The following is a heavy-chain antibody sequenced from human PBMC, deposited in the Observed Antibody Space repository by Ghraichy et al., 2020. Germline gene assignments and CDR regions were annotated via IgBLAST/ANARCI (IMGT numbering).Heavy chain of an antibody. CDR3: ARRFYDFWSGQSYYYYGMDV. Sequence: SETLSLTCAVYGGSFSGYYWSCIRQPPGKGLEWIGEINHSGSTNYNPSLKSRVTISVDTSKNQFSLKLSSVTAADTAVYYCARRFYDFWSGQSYYYYGMDVWGQGTTVTVSS. D-gene: IGHD3-3*01. CDR1: GGSFSGYY. J-gene: IGHJ6*02. CDR2: INHSGST. V-gene: IGHV4-34*01.